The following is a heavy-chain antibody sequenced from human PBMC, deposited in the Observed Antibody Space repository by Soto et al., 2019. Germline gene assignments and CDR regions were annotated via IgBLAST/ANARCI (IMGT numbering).Heavy chain of an antibody. J-gene: IGHJ4*02. Sequence: SETLSPTCAVYGGSFSGYCWSWIRQPAWEGLEWVGEINQSGSTSYSPSLKSRVTISVDTSKNRFALKLSSVTDEDTAVYYCARGGFAPKRIKRSRYSSGYPHPLDYRGQRTLVTVS. CDR3: ARGGFAPKRIKRSRYSSGYPHPLDY. CDR1: GGSFSGYC. CDR2: INQSGST. D-gene: IGHD3-22*01. V-gene: IGHV4-34*01.